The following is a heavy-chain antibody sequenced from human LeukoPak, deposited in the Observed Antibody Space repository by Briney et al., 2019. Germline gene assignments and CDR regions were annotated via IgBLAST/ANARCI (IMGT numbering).Heavy chain of an antibody. Sequence: SETLSLTCTVSGYSISSGYYWGWIRQPPGKGLEWIGSIYHSGSTYYNPSLKSRVTISVDTSKNQFSLKLSSVTAADTAVYYYARVLVATIVDYWGQGTLVTVSS. CDR2: IYHSGST. J-gene: IGHJ4*02. V-gene: IGHV4-38-2*02. D-gene: IGHD5-12*01. CDR3: ARVLVATIVDY. CDR1: GYSISSGYY.